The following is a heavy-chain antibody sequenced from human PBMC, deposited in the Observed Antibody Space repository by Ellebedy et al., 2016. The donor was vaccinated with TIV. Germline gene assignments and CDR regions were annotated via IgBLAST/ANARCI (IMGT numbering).Heavy chain of an antibody. Sequence: GESLKISCAASGFSSGFSFSRYAMGWVRQAPGKGLEWVSLISGSGGSTHSTDSVKGRFTISRDNSKNTLYLQMNSLRAEDTAIYYCARSRGAQSGSSDYWGQGTLVTVSS. J-gene: IGHJ4*02. D-gene: IGHD3-10*01. V-gene: IGHV3-23*01. CDR1: GFSSGFSFSRYA. CDR3: ARSRGAQSGSSDY. CDR2: ISGSGGST.